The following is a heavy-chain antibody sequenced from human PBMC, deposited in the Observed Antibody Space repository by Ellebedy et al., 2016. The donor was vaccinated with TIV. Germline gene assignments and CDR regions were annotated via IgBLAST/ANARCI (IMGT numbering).Heavy chain of an antibody. D-gene: IGHD1-7*01. Sequence: MPSETLSLTCTVSGGSISGYYWNWIRQPPGKGLEWVGYMYYSGSPKYNPSLESRVTISVDMSKNQFSLQLSSVTAADTAVYYCASSIPATGRFPHPFDFWGQGALVTVSS. V-gene: IGHV4-59*01. J-gene: IGHJ4*02. CDR2: MYYSGSP. CDR3: ASSIPATGRFPHPFDF. CDR1: GGSISGYY.